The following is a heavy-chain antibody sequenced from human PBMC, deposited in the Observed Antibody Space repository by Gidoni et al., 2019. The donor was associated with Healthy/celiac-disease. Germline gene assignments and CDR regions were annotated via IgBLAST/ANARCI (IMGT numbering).Heavy chain of an antibody. D-gene: IGHD2-2*02. CDR1: GFTFRSYS. J-gene: IGHJ6*02. Sequence: VPLVESGGGLVTPGGSLHLACAASGFTFRSYSKNWGRQAPGKGLEWVSYISSSSSTIYYADSVKGRFTISRDNAKNSLYLQMNSLRDEDTAVYYCARDRGLKYCSSTSCYNYYGMDVWGQGTTVTVSS. V-gene: IGHV3-48*02. CDR2: ISSSSSTI. CDR3: ARDRGLKYCSSTSCYNYYGMDV.